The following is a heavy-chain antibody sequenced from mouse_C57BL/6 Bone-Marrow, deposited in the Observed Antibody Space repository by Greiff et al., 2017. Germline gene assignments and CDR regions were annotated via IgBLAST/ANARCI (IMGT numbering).Heavy chain of an antibody. CDR3: ERRGSNYYGYDVPYAMDY. Sequence: VQLQQSGPELVKPGASVKISCKASGYTFTDYYMNWVKQSHGKSLEWIGDINPNNGGTSYNQKFKGKATLTVDKSSSTAYMELRSLTSEDSAVXYCERRGSNYYGYDVPYAMDYWGQGTSVTVSS. V-gene: IGHV1-26*01. J-gene: IGHJ4*01. D-gene: IGHD2-2*01. CDR1: GYTFTDYY. CDR2: INPNNGGT.